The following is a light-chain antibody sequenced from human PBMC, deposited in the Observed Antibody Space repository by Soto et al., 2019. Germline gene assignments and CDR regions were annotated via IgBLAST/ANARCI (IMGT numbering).Light chain of an antibody. CDR2: DAS. J-gene: IGKJ1*01. Sequence: DIPMTQSPSTLSASVGDRVTITCRASQSISTSLAWYQQKPGEAPKFLIYDASSLESGVPSRFSGSGSGTEFTLTISNLQPDDFATYFCQQYNRYSPWTFGQGTKVEI. CDR3: QQYNRYSPWT. V-gene: IGKV1-5*01. CDR1: QSISTS.